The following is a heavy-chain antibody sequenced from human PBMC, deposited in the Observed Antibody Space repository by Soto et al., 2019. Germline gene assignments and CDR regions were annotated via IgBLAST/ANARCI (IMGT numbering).Heavy chain of an antibody. CDR1: GASIRSNNR. V-gene: IGHV4-4*02. CDR2: IFHSGST. D-gene: IGHD1-26*01. J-gene: IGHJ4*02. Sequence: QVQLQESGPGLVKPSGTLSLTCAVSGASIRSNNRWSWVRQPPGKGLEWIGEIFHSGSTNYNPSLKTRLTISVDMSKNHCSLTLSSVTAADTAVYYCERVYSGSYSDSWGRGTLVTVSS. CDR3: ERVYSGSYSDS.